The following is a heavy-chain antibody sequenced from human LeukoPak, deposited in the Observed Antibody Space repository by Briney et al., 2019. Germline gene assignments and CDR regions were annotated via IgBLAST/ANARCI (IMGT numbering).Heavy chain of an antibody. CDR1: RFTFSSYR. CDR2: INSDGSST. J-gene: IGHJ4*02. V-gene: IGHV3-74*01. Sequence: GGSLRLSCAASRFTFSSYRMHWVRQAPGKGLVWVSRINSDGSSTSYADSVKGRFTISRDNAKNTLYLQMNSLRAEDTAVYFCARDLGGATGIDYWGQGTLVTVSS. D-gene: IGHD1-26*01. CDR3: ARDLGGATGIDY.